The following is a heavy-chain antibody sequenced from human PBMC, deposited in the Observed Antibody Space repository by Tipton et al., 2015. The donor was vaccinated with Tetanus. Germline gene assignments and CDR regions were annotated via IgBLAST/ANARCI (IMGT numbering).Heavy chain of an antibody. CDR2: INHSGNT. D-gene: IGHD5-18*01. V-gene: IGHV4-34*01. CDR3: ARGGSYSYGRLGFDL. Sequence: TLSLTCAVYGGSFSAYYWSWICEPPGKGLERIGEINHSGNTTYSPSFKSRVTISVVTPKNQVPLILTSLTVADTAVYYCARGGSYSYGRLGFDLCGRAPLVAVSS. CDR1: GGSFSAYY. J-gene: IGHJ2*01.